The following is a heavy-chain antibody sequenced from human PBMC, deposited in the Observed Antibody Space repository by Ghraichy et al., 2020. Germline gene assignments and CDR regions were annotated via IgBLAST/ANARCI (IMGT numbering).Heavy chain of an antibody. D-gene: IGHD3-22*01. V-gene: IGHV3-7*01. CDR2: IKQEGSAK. J-gene: IGHJ4*02. CDR1: GFTFSNYW. CDR3: ARDLFYFDNSGYYASDY. Sequence: GGSLRLSCAASGFTFSNYWMTWVRQAPGKGLEWVANIKQEGSAKHYVDSVKGRFTISRDNAKNSLYLQMSSLRAEDTAVYYCARDLFYFDNSGYYASDYWGQGILFTVSS.